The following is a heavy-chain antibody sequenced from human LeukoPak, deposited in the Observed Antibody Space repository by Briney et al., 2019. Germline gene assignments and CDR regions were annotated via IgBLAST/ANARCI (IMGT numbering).Heavy chain of an antibody. V-gene: IGHV4-34*01. CDR3: ARLSTTGADY. J-gene: IGHJ4*02. Sequence: PSETLSLTCTVSGGSISSYYWSWIRQPPGKGLEWIGEINHSGSTNYNPSLKSRATISVDTSKNQFSLKLSSVTAADAAVYYCARLSTTGADYWGQGTLVTVSS. CDR2: INHSGST. D-gene: IGHD4-4*01. CDR1: GGSISSYY.